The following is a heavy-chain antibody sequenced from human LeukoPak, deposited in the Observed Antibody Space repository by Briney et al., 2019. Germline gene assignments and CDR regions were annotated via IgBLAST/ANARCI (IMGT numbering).Heavy chain of an antibody. V-gene: IGHV4-34*01. CDR2: INHSGST. CDR3: ARDPYSIRRAFDI. D-gene: IGHD3-3*02. Sequence: PSETLSLTCAVYGGPFSGYYWSWIRQPPGKGLEWIGEINHSGSTNYNPSLKSRVTMSVDTSKNQFSLRLSSVTAADTAVYYCARDPYSIRRAFDIWGQGTMVTVSS. J-gene: IGHJ3*02. CDR1: GGPFSGYY.